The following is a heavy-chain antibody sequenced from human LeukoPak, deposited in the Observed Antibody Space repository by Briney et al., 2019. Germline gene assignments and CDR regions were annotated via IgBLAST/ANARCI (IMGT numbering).Heavy chain of an antibody. CDR2: IKQDGSGK. CDR1: GFTFSSYW. V-gene: IGHV3-7*01. Sequence: GGSLRLSCAASGFTFSSYWMSWVRQAPGKGLEWVANIKQDGSGKYSVDPVKGRFTISRDSAKNSLYLQMNSLRVEDTAVYYCARGGYSFDYLGQGTLVTVSS. D-gene: IGHD5-12*01. J-gene: IGHJ4*02. CDR3: ARGGYSFDY.